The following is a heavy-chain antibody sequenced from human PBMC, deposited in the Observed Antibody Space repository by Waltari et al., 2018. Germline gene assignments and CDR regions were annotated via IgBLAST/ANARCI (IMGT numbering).Heavy chain of an antibody. J-gene: IGHJ4*02. Sequence: QVQLQESGPGLVKPSETLSLTCAVSGYSISSGYYWGWIRQPPGKGLEWIGSIYHSGSTYYNPSLHIRFTISVDTSKNQFSLKLSSLTAADTAVYYCARLESSGWEEIHYWGQGTLVTVSS. CDR1: GYSISSGYY. CDR3: ARLESSGWEEIHY. D-gene: IGHD6-19*01. V-gene: IGHV4-38-2*01. CDR2: IYHSGST.